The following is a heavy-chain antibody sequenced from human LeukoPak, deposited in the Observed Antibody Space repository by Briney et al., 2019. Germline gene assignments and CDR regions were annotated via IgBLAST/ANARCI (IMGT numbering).Heavy chain of an antibody. Sequence: GGSLRLSCEASGFTFSGYWMHWVRQAPGKGLVWVSRMSSDSTRSSHADSVKGRFTMSRDNVKNTLYLQMNSLRVEDTAVYYCARDPRNVGLAPWGQGTLVTVSS. D-gene: IGHD2-15*01. J-gene: IGHJ5*02. V-gene: IGHV3-74*01. CDR3: ARDPRNVGLAP. CDR2: MSSDSTRS. CDR1: GFTFSGYW.